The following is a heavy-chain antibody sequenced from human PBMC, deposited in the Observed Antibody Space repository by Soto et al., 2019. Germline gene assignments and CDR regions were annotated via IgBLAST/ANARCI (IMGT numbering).Heavy chain of an antibody. Sequence: PGGSLRLSCAASGFTFSSYAMHWVRQAPGKGLEWVAVISYDGSKKYYADSVKGRFTISRDNSKNTLYLQMNSLRAEDTAVYYCARDSKAVALAFDYWGQGTLVTVSS. CDR3: ARDSKAVALAFDY. V-gene: IGHV3-30-3*01. CDR1: GFTFSSYA. D-gene: IGHD2-21*01. J-gene: IGHJ4*02. CDR2: ISYDGSKK.